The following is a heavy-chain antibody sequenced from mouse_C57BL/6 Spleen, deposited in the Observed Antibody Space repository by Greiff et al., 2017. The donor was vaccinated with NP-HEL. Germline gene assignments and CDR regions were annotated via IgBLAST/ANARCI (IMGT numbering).Heavy chain of an antibody. J-gene: IGHJ1*03. CDR2: ISDGGSYT. CDR1: GFTFSSYA. V-gene: IGHV5-4*01. CDR3: ARDGNSNYWYFDV. D-gene: IGHD2-5*01. Sequence: EVKVVESGGGLVKPGGSLKLSCAASGFTFSSYAMSWVRQTPEKRLEWVATISDGGSYTYYPDNVKGRFTISRDNAKNNLYLQMSHLKSEDTAMYYCARDGNSNYWYFDVWGTGTTVTVSS.